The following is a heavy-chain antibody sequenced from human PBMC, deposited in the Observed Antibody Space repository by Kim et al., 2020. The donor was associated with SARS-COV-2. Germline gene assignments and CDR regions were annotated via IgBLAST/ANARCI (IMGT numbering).Heavy chain of an antibody. CDR2: IVVGSGNT. V-gene: IGHV1-58*01. CDR3: AAPSVWFGEFYYYYYGMDV. J-gene: IGHJ6*02. CDR1: GFTFTSSA. D-gene: IGHD3-10*01. Sequence: SVKVSCKASGFTFTSSAVQWVRQARGQRLEWIGWIVVGSGNTNYAQKFQERVTITRDMSTSTAYMELSSLRSEDTAVYYCAAPSVWFGEFYYYYYGMDVWGQGTTVTVSS.